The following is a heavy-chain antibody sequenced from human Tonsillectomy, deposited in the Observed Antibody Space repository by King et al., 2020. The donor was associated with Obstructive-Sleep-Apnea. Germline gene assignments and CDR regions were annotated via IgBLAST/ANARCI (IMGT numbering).Heavy chain of an antibody. CDR3: ASYDYGDLDAFDI. Sequence: VQLVESGGGLVQPGGSLRLSCAASGFTVSSNYMSWVRQAPGKGLEWVSVIYSDGSTYYADSVKGRFTISRHNSKNTLYLQMNSLRAEDTAVYYCASYDYGDLDAFDIWGQGTMVTVSS. CDR1: GFTVSSNY. CDR2: IYSDGST. D-gene: IGHD4-17*01. J-gene: IGHJ3*02. V-gene: IGHV3-53*04.